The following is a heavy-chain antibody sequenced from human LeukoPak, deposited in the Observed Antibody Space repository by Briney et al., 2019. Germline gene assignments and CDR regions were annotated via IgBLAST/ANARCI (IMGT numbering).Heavy chain of an antibody. D-gene: IGHD6-13*01. CDR2: IYYSGST. Sequence: SETPSLTCTVSGGSISSGDYYWSWIRQPPGKGLEWIGYIYYSGSTYYNPSLKSRVTISVDTSKNQFSLKLSSVTAADTAVYYCARSSGGSSWYPDYYYYMDVWGKGTTVTVSS. CDR1: GGSISSGDYY. J-gene: IGHJ6*03. CDR3: ARSSGGSSWYPDYYYYMDV. V-gene: IGHV4-30-4*08.